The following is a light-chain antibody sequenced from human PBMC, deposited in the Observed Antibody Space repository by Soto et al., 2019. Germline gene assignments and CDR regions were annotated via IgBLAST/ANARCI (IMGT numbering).Light chain of an antibody. CDR3: QQRSHWPPIT. V-gene: IGKV3-11*01. CDR1: PSVKTF. J-gene: IGKJ5*01. CDR2: DAS. Sequence: DIVLTQSPATLSLSPGERATLSCRASPSVKTFLLWYHHSPGQATRVLLYDASHRATGSPARFRGIGAGTEFTLPISSIEHEDDGIYYCQQRSHWPPITCGQGTRREN.